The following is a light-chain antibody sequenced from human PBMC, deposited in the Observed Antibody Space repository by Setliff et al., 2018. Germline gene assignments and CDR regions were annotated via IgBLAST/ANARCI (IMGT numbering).Light chain of an antibody. J-gene: IGKJ4*01. CDR1: QSVLYSSNNRNY. Sequence: DIVMTQYPESLALSLGERATIDCKSSQSVLYSSNNRNYLAWYQQKPRQPPKLLIYWASTRESGVPDRFSGSGSGTDFTLTISSLHPEDVALYYCQQYYSNPPTFGGGTKV. CDR2: WAS. V-gene: IGKV4-1*01. CDR3: QQYYSNPPT.